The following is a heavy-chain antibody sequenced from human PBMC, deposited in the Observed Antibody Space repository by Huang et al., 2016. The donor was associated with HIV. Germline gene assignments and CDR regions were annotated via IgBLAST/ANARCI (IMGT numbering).Heavy chain of an antibody. CDR3: LIILVRGLIDAVDY. J-gene: IGHJ4*02. CDR1: GYPFTSHT. D-gene: IGHD3-10*01. V-gene: IGHV7-4-1*02. Sequence: QVQLVQSGSELKKPGASVKVSCKASGYPFTSHTINWVRQAPGQGLEWMGWIHTNTGNPTYAPGFTGRIVFSLDTSVRTAYLQISSLKAEDTAVYYCLIILVRGLIDAVDYWGQGTLVTVSS. CDR2: IHTNTGNP.